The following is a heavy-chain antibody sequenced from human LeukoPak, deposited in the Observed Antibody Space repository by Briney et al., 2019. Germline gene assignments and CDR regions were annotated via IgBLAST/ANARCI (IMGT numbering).Heavy chain of an antibody. Sequence: ASVKVSCKASGYTFTSYDFNWVRQATGQRPEWMGWMSPNSGDTGYAQKFQDRVTMTRNTSISTAYMELSSLRSDDTAAYYCARGPPNWGYDYWGPGTLVTVSS. CDR2: MSPNSGDT. CDR1: GYTFTSYD. V-gene: IGHV1-8*01. J-gene: IGHJ4*02. CDR3: ARGPPNWGYDY. D-gene: IGHD7-27*01.